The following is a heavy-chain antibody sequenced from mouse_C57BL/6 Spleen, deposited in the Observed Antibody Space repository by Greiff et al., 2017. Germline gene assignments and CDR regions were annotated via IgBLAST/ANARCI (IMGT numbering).Heavy chain of an antibody. CDR1: GFSFNTYA. D-gene: IGHD1-3*01. CDR2: IRSKSNNYAT. Sequence: EVKLVESGGGLVQPKGSLKLSCAASGFSFNTYAMNWVRQAPGKGLEWVARIRSKSNNYATYYADSVKDRFTISRDDSESMLYLQMNNLKTEDTAMYYCVRHGGLKDYAMDYWGQGTSVTVSS. CDR3: VRHGGLKDYAMDY. J-gene: IGHJ4*01. V-gene: IGHV10-1*01.